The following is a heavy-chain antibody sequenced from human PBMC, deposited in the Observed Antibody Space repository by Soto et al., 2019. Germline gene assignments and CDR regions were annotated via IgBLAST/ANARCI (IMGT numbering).Heavy chain of an antibody. Sequence: QVHLVQSGAEVKKPGSSVKVSCKASGGTFSTSSINWLRQAPGQRPEWMGNILPVFGTADYAQKFRDRVTITADKSPNTAYMELRSLFSEDAAVYYCARGHEDGANSDAFEIWGQGTVVTVSS. V-gene: IGHV1-69*14. CDR2: ILPVFGTA. CDR1: GGTFSTSS. CDR3: ARGHEDGANSDAFEI. J-gene: IGHJ3*02. D-gene: IGHD4-17*01.